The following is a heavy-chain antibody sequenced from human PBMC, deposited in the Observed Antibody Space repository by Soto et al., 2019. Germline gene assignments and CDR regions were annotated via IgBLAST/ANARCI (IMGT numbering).Heavy chain of an antibody. Sequence: QITLKESGPTLVKPTQALTLTCSFSGFSLTTLGVGVGWVRQPPGKALEWLALIYWDDDRQYSPSLKSRLTITKDTSKNQAVLRMTNMDPVDTGTYYCAHTQLATAANAFDVWGQGTIVTVSS. CDR1: GFSLTTLGVG. CDR2: IYWDDDR. J-gene: IGHJ3*01. D-gene: IGHD3-3*02. CDR3: AHTQLATAANAFDV. V-gene: IGHV2-5*02.